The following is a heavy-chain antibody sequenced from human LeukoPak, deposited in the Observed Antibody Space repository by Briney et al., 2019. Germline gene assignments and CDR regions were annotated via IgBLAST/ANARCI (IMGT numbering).Heavy chain of an antibody. V-gene: IGHV1-69*04. J-gene: IGHJ4*02. CDR1: GGTFSTYA. Sequence: EASVKVSCKASGGTFSTYAISWVRQAPGQGLEWMGKIILILGTTNYAQNFQGRVTITADKSTSTTYMELSSLRSEDTAVYYCARGGGYWGQGTLVTVSS. D-gene: IGHD3-10*01. CDR2: IILILGTT. CDR3: ARGGGY.